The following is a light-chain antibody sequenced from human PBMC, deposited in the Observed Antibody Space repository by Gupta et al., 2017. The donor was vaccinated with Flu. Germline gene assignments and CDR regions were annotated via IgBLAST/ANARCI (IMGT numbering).Light chain of an antibody. V-gene: IGLV2-23*02. CDR1: SSDVGNYNL. CDR3: CSYAGSSTRV. CDR2: EVN. Sequence: QSALPQPASVSVSPGQSLTIPCTGTSSDVGNYNLVSWDQQHPGKAPKLIIYEVNKRPSGVSDRFSGSKSGNTASLTISGLQAEDEADYHCCSYAGSSTRVFGGGTKVTVL. J-gene: IGLJ3*02.